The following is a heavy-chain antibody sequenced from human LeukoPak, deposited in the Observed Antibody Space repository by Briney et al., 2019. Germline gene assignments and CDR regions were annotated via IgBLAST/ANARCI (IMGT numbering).Heavy chain of an antibody. V-gene: IGHV1-69*04. CDR2: IIPILGIA. J-gene: IGHJ4*02. Sequence: SVKVSCKASGGTFSSYAISWVRQAPGQGLEWMGRIIPILGIANYAQKFQGRVTITADKSTGTAYMELSSLRSEDTAVYYCARDRGDGYKSSFDYWGQGTLVTVSS. CDR1: GGTFSSYA. D-gene: IGHD5-24*01. CDR3: ARDRGDGYKSSFDY.